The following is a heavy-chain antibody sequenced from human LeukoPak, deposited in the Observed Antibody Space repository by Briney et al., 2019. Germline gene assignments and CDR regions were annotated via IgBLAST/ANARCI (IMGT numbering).Heavy chain of an antibody. CDR2: INHSGST. CDR1: GGSFSGYY. CDR3: ARIAIVTSYYYYYMDV. Sequence: PSETLSLTCAVYGGSFSGYYWSWIRQPPGKGLEWIGEINHSGSTNYNPSLKSRVTISVDTSENQFSLKLSSVTAADTAVYYCARIAIVTSYYYYYMDVWGKGTTVTVSS. D-gene: IGHD2/OR15-2a*01. J-gene: IGHJ6*03. V-gene: IGHV4-34*01.